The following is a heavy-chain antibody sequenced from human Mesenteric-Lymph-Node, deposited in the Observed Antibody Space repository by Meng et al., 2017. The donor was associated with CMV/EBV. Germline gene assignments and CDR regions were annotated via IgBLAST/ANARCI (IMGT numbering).Heavy chain of an antibody. Sequence: LSLTCAVYGESFSGYYWSWIRQPPGKGLEWIGEINHSGSTNYNPSLKSRVTISVDTSKNQFSLKLSSVTAADTAVYYCARGPGSWGSWGQGTLVTVSS. D-gene: IGHD3-16*01. CDR2: INHSGST. J-gene: IGHJ5*02. CDR1: GESFSGYY. V-gene: IGHV4-34*01. CDR3: ARGPGSWGS.